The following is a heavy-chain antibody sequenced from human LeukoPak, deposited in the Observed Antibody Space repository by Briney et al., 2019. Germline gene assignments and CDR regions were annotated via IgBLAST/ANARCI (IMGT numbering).Heavy chain of an antibody. V-gene: IGHV3-74*03. Sequence: GGSLRISCAASGFTFTSYWMHWVRQALGKGLVWVSRINSDGSSITYADSVKGRFTISRDNAKNSLYLQMNSLRVEDTAVYYWAREGRVSGYDFDCWGQGTLVTVSS. J-gene: IGHJ4*02. CDR3: AREGRVSGYDFDC. D-gene: IGHD5-12*01. CDR2: INSDGSSI. CDR1: GFTFTSYW.